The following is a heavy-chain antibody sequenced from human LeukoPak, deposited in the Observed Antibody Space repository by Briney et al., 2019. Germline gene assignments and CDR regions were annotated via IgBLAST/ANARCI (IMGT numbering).Heavy chain of an antibody. Sequence: GGSLRLYCAASGFTFSNAWMSWVRQAPGKGLEWVGRIKSKTDGGTTDYAAPVKGRFTISRDDSKNTLYLQMNSLKTEDTAVYYCTVMVGSVSYYFDYWGQGTLVTVSS. V-gene: IGHV3-15*01. CDR3: TVMVGSVSYYFDY. CDR2: IKSKTDGGTT. CDR1: GFTFSNAW. J-gene: IGHJ4*02. D-gene: IGHD3-10*01.